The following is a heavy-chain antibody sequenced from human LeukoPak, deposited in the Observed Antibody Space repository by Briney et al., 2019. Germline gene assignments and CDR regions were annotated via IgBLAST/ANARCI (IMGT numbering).Heavy chain of an antibody. Sequence: GKSLRLSCAASGFTFSTYGMHWVRQAPGQGLEWVAIISDDGSKKFYADSVKGRFTISRDNSRNTLYLQMNSLRAEDTAVYYCANKREPNGFDYWGQGTLVTVSS. CDR2: ISDDGSKK. V-gene: IGHV3-30*18. CDR1: GFTFSTYG. D-gene: IGHD1-14*01. CDR3: ANKREPNGFDY. J-gene: IGHJ4*02.